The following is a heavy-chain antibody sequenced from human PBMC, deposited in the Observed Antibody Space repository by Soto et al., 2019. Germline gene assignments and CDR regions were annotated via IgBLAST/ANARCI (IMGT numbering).Heavy chain of an antibody. Sequence: VQLVESGGGLVQPGGSLRLSCAASGFTLSSYWIHWVRQAPGKGLVWVSHISSDGSSTYYADSVKGRFTISRDNAKNTLYLQMNSLRAEDTAVYYCARRPHGFDIWGQGTMVTVSS. CDR2: ISSDGSST. J-gene: IGHJ3*02. CDR3: ARRPHGFDI. CDR1: GFTLSSYW. V-gene: IGHV3-74*01.